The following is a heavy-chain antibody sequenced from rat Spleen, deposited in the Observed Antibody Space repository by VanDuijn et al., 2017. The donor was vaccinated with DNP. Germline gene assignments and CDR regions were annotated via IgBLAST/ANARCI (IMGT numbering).Heavy chain of an antibody. CDR1: GFTFSGYW. D-gene: IGHD1-11*01. J-gene: IGHJ2*01. V-gene: IGHV5-25*01. Sequence: EVQLVESGGGLVQPGRSLKLSCAASGFTFSGYWMYWIRQAPGKGLEWVASISTGGGGTYYRDSVKGRFTISRDNANRTLYLQMDSLRSEDTATYYCARGGRSYFDYWGQGVMVTVSS. CDR3: ARGGRSYFDY. CDR2: ISTGGGGT.